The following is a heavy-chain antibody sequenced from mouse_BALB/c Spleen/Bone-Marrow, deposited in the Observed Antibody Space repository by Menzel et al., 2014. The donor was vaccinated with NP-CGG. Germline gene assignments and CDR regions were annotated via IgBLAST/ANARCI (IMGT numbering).Heavy chain of an antibody. J-gene: IGHJ2*01. CDR2: INPGSGAT. CDR1: GYAFTNYL. V-gene: IGHV1-54*03. D-gene: IGHD4-1*01. Sequence: VQLQQSGAELVRPGTSVKVSCKASGYAFTNYLIEWVKQRPGQGLEWIGVINPGSGATNYNENFKGKATLTADKSSSNPDMQLSSLTSDDSAVYYCARRLTGTPYFDYWGQGTTLTVSS. CDR3: ARRLTGTPYFDY.